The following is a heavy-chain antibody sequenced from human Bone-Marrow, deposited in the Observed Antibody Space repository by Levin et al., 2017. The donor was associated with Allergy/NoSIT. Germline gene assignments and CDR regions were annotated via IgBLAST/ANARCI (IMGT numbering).Heavy chain of an antibody. J-gene: IGHJ5*02. CDR2: IKSDGSGT. Sequence: PGGSLRLSCAASGFTFSNYWMHWVRQAPGKGLMWVARIKSDGSGTNYADSVKGRFTISRDNAKNTLYLQMNSLRVEDTAVYYCTTLYGVQNWFDPWGQGTLVTVSS. CDR3: TTLYGVQNWFDP. D-gene: IGHD1-1*01. CDR1: GFTFSNYW. V-gene: IGHV3-74*01.